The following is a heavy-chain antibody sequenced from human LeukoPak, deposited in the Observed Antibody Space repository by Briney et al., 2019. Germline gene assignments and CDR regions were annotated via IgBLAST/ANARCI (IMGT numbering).Heavy chain of an antibody. Sequence: PSETLSLTCSVSGGYISTYYWSWIRQPPGRGLEWVGCVYYSGSTNYNPSLKSRVTMSVDTSKNQFSLQLRSVTPADTAVYYCTRDKGPSADRTAFDFWGQGTLVTVSS. J-gene: IGHJ4*02. V-gene: IGHV4-59*01. CDR1: GGYISTYY. CDR3: TRDKGPSADRTAFDF. CDR2: VYYSGST. D-gene: IGHD2-2*01.